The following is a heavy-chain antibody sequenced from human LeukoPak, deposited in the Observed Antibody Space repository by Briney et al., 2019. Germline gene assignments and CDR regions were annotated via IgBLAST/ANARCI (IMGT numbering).Heavy chain of an antibody. CDR1: GFTFISYG. J-gene: IGHJ4*02. CDR3: ARDAGYCSGGSCYPGQFDY. CDR2: IWYDGSNK. V-gene: IGHV3-33*01. D-gene: IGHD2-15*01. Sequence: PGRSLSLSCAASGFTFISYGMHWVRQAPGKGLEWVAAIWYDGSNKYYADSVKGRFTISRDNSKNTLYLQMNSLRAEDTAVYYCARDAGYCSGGSCYPGQFDYWGQGTLVTVSS.